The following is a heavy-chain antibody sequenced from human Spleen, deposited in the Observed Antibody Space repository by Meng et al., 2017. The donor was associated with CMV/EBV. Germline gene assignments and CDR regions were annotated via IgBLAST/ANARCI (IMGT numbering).Heavy chain of an antibody. CDR3: ARRGVATSHYYYYGMDV. D-gene: IGHD5-12*01. CDR1: GYSISSGYY. CDR2: IYHSGST. J-gene: IGHJ6*02. Sequence: SETLSLTCTVSGYSISSGYYWGWIRQPPGKGLEWIGSIYHSGSTYYNPSLKSRVTISVDTSKNQFSLKLSSVTAADTAVYYCARRGVATSHYYYYGMDVWGQGTTVTVSS. V-gene: IGHV4-38-2*02.